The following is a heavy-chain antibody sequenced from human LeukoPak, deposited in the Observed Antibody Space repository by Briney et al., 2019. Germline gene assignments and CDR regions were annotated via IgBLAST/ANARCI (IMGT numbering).Heavy chain of an antibody. D-gene: IGHD3-22*01. CDR1: GFTLSNAC. CDR2: IKSKTDEGKT. J-gene: IGHJ3*02. Sequence: GGSLRLSCSASGFTLSNACMSWVRHAPGKGLEWVGRIKSKTDEGKTDYAAPGKGRFTISRDDQKNTLSLQMNSLKTEDTAVYYCTIDVVGVIIMIIIMRGETFDTWGQGTMVTVSS. CDR3: TIDVVGVIIMIIIMRGETFDT. V-gene: IGHV3-15*01.